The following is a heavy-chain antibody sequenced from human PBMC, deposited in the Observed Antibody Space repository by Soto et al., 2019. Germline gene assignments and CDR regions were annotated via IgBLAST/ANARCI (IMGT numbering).Heavy chain of an antibody. J-gene: IGHJ6*02. CDR3: ARGGGSYYYGMDV. D-gene: IGHD2-15*01. V-gene: IGHV1-2*04. Sequence: ASVKVSCKASGYTFTGYHMHWVRQAPGQGLEWMGWINPNSGGTNYAQKFQGWVTMTRDTSISTAYMELSRLRSDDTAVYYCARGGGSYYYGMDVWGQGTTVTVSS. CDR2: INPNSGGT. CDR1: GYTFTGYH.